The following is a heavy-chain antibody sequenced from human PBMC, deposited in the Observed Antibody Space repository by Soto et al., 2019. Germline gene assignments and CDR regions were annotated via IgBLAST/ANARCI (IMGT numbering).Heavy chain of an antibody. J-gene: IGHJ4*02. Sequence: GGSLRLSCAASGFTPSSYSMNWVRQAPGKGLEWVSYISATGTTTFYADSVKGRFTISRDNARNTLYLQMNSLRAEDTAVYYCAASSSWKIDYWGQGTLVTVSS. D-gene: IGHD6-13*01. CDR2: ISATGTTT. CDR3: AASSSWKIDY. V-gene: IGHV3-48*01. CDR1: GFTPSSYS.